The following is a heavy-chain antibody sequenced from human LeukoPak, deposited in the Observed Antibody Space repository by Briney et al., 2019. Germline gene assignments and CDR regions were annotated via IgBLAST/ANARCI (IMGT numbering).Heavy chain of an antibody. CDR2: IYPSSGGT. J-gene: IGHJ4*02. Sequence: LGASVKVSCTTSGYSFTGHYMHWLRQAPGQGLEWMGWIYPSSGGTNYAQRFQGRVTMIRDMSISTVYMELSGLRSDDTAVYYCAREPNPFYGDYGGLDYWGQGTLVTVSS. CDR1: GYSFTGHY. V-gene: IGHV1-2*03. D-gene: IGHD4-17*01. CDR3: AREPNPFYGDYGGLDY.